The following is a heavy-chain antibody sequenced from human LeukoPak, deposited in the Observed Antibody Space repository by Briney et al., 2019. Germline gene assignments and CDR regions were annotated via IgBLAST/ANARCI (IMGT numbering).Heavy chain of an antibody. J-gene: IGHJ6*02. CDR2: ISGDGENN. Sequence: GGSLRLSCAASGFNFKFYAMSWVRRAPGKGLEWVSAISGDGENNYHIDSVKGRFTISRDNSKNTLFLQMNSLRVDDTAVYYCARDMGVGATHYYFYGMEVWGQGTTVTVAS. V-gene: IGHV3-23*01. D-gene: IGHD1-26*01. CDR3: ARDMGVGATHYYFYGMEV. CDR1: GFNFKFYA.